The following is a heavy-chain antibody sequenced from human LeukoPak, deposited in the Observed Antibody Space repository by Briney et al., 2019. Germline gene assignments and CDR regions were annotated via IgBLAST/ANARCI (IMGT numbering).Heavy chain of an antibody. CDR3: ARVGQIGAVADY. Sequence: ASVKVSCKASGYIFTSYYMHWVRQDHRHGLEWLGIINPSGGSTDYAQKFQGRVTMTRDMSTSTVYMELSSLRSDDTAVYFCARVGQIGAVADYWGQGTLVTVSS. J-gene: IGHJ4*02. CDR2: INPSGGST. CDR1: GYIFTSYY. D-gene: IGHD6-13*01. V-gene: IGHV1-46*01.